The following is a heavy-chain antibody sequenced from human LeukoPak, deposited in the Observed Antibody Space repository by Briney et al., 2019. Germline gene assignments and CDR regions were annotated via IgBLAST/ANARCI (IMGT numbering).Heavy chain of an antibody. D-gene: IGHD2-21*01. CDR1: GFTFDDYS. V-gene: IGHV3-9*01. J-gene: IGHJ4*02. Sequence: PGGSLRLSCAASGFTFDDYSMHWVRHAPGKGLEWVSGISWDSDTIDYADSVKGRFTISRDSSKNTLFLQMNRLRPEDAAVYYCAKAPVTTCRGAYCYPFDYWGQGTLVTVSS. CDR2: ISWDSDTI. CDR3: AKAPVTTCRGAYCYPFDY.